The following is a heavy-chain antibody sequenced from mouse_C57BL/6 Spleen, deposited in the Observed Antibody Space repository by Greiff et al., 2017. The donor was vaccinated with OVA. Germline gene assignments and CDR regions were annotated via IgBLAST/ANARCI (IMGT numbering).Heavy chain of an antibody. CDR1: GYAFTNYL. CDR2: INPGSGGT. CDR3: ARSSSGYNFDY. D-gene: IGHD3-2*02. J-gene: IGHJ2*01. V-gene: IGHV1-54*01. Sequence: QVQLQQSGAELVRPGPSVKVSCKASGYAFTNYLIEWVKQRPGQGLEWIGVINPGSGGTNYNEKFKGKATLTADKSSSTAYMQLSSLTSEDSAVYFCARSSSGYNFDYWGQGTTLTVSS.